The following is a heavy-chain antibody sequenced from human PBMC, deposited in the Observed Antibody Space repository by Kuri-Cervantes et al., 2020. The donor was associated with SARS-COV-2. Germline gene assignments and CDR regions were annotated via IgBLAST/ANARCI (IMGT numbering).Heavy chain of an antibody. J-gene: IGHJ4*02. CDR3: AVPKGNDYYGSGSYDY. V-gene: IGHV3-21*01. CDR1: GFTFSSYA. Sequence: GESLKISCAASGFTFSSYAMHWVRQAPGKGLEWVSSISSSSSYIYYADSVKGRFTISRDNAKNSLYLQMNSLRAEDTAVYYCAVPKGNDYYGSGSYDYWGQGTLVTVSS. D-gene: IGHD3-10*01. CDR2: ISSSSSYI.